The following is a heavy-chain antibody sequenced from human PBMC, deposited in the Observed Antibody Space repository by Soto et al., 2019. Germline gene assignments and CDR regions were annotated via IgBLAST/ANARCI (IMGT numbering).Heavy chain of an antibody. CDR2: ISGSGGST. D-gene: IGHD6-6*01. V-gene: IGHV3-23*01. CDR1: GFNFSSYA. J-gene: IGHJ4*02. Sequence: GGSLRLSCAASGFNFSSYAMSWVRQAPGKGLEWVSAISGSGGSTYYADSVKGRFTISRDNSKNTLYLQMNSLRAEDTAVYYCSRAARPKESPDYWGQGTLVTVSS. CDR3: SRAARPKESPDY.